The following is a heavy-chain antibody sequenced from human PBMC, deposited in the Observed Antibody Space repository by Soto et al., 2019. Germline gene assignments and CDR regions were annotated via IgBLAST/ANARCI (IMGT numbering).Heavy chain of an antibody. D-gene: IGHD6-19*01. Sequence: GGSLRLSXAASGFTFSSYAMHWVRQAPGKGLEWVAVISYDGSNKYYADSVKGRFTISRDNSKNTLYLQMNSLRAEDTAVYYCATYSGYSSGWFRARYYGMDVWGQGTTVTVSS. CDR3: ATYSGYSSGWFRARYYGMDV. CDR2: ISYDGSNK. CDR1: GFTFSSYA. V-gene: IGHV3-30-3*01. J-gene: IGHJ6*02.